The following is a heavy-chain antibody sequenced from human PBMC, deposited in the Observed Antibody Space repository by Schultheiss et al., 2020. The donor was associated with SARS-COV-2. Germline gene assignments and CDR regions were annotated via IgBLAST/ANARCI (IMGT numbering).Heavy chain of an antibody. D-gene: IGHD1-26*01. Sequence: SETLSLTCAVSGYSISSGYYWGWIRQPPGKGLEWIGEINHSGSTNYNPSLKSRVTISVDTSKNQFSLKLSSVTAADTAVYYCARGRSSDYWGQGTLVTVSS. V-gene: IGHV4-38-2*01. J-gene: IGHJ4*02. CDR2: INHSGST. CDR3: ARGRSSDY. CDR1: GYSISSGYY.